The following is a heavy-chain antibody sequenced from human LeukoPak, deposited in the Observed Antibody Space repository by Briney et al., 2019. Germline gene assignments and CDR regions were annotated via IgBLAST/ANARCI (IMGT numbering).Heavy chain of an antibody. CDR3: AKDIRYDSSSWYPDY. CDR1: GFTFDDYA. CDR2: MSGDGGST. V-gene: IGHV3-43*02. J-gene: IGHJ4*02. Sequence: PGGSLRLSCAASGFTFDDYAMHWVRQAPGKGLEWVSLMSGDGGSTYYADSVKGRFTISRDNSKNSLYLQMNSLRTEDTALYYCAKDIRYDSSSWYPDYWGQGTLVTVSS. D-gene: IGHD6-13*01.